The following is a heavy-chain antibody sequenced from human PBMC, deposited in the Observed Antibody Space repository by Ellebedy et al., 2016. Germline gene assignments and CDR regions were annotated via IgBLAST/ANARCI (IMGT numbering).Heavy chain of an antibody. CDR2: ISGSGDDT. J-gene: IGHJ4*02. V-gene: IGHV3-23*01. CDR3: ARGGESYWVPKGDY. CDR1: GFTFGTYA. D-gene: IGHD2-21*01. Sequence: GESLKISXAASGFTFGTYAMVWVRLTPGKGLEWVAGISGSGDDTYYGDFVKGRFTISRDNSKGTLYLQMNSLRAEDTATYYCARGGESYWVPKGDYWGQGTLVTVSS.